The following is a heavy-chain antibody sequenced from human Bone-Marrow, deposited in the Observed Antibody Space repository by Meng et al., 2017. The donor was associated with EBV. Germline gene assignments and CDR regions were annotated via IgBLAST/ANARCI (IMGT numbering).Heavy chain of an antibody. Sequence: VQLVESGGGVVQPGRSLRLSCAASGFTFSSYNMNWVRQAPGKGLEWVSSISSTATYIYYADSVKGRFTISRDDAKNSLYLQMNSLRGEDTAVYYCVRGYYGSGSPPGGYWGQGTLVTVSS. J-gene: IGHJ4*02. V-gene: IGHV3-21*01. D-gene: IGHD3-10*01. CDR2: ISSTATYI. CDR3: VRGYYGSGSPPGGY. CDR1: GFTFSSYN.